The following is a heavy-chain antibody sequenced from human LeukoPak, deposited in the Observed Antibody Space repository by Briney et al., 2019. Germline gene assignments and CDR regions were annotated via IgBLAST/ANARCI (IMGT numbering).Heavy chain of an antibody. V-gene: IGHV3-21*01. J-gene: IGHJ4*02. D-gene: IGHD4-11*01. Sequence: GGSLRLSCAASGFTVSSNYMSWVRQAPGKGLEWVSSISSSSSYIYYADSVKGRFTISRDNAKNSLYLQMNSLRAEDTAVYYCARGSTVTTPPSYWGQGTLVTVSS. CDR1: GFTVSSNY. CDR2: ISSSSSYI. CDR3: ARGSTVTTPPSY.